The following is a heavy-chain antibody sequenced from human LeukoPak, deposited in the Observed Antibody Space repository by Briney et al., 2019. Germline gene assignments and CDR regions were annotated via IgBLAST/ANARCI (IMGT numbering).Heavy chain of an antibody. CDR3: AREPPVPRIGDLFDF. J-gene: IGHJ4*02. D-gene: IGHD2-21*01. V-gene: IGHV3-21*01. CDR1: GFTFSTYT. CDR2: IASSSSYI. Sequence: GGSLRLSCAASGFTFSTYTMNWVRQAPGKGLEWVSSIASSSSYIYYADSVKGRFTISRDNAKNSLYLQMNSLRAEDTAVYYCAREPPVPRIGDLFDFWGQGTLVTVSS.